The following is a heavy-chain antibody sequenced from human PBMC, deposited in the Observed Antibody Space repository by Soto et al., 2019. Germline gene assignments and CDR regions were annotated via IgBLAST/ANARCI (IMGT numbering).Heavy chain of an antibody. Sequence: QVQLVQSGAEVKKPGSSVKVSCKAYGGTFSSYTISWVRQAPGQGLEWMGRIIPILGIANYAQKFQGRVTISSAKSTSTAYMELSSLRSEDTAVDYCASWGAADYGCWSGPVWGAFDIWGQGTMVTVSS. CDR2: IIPILGIA. CDR3: ASWGAADYGCWSGPVWGAFDI. V-gene: IGHV1-69*02. D-gene: IGHD3-3*01. CDR1: GGTFSSYT. J-gene: IGHJ3*02.